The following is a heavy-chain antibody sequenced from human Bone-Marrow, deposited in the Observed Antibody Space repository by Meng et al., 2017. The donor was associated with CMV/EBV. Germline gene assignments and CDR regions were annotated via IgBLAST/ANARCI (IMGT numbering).Heavy chain of an antibody. J-gene: IGHJ6*02. Sequence: GSLRLSCTVSGGSISSSSYYWGWIRQPPGKGLEWIGSIYYSGSTYYNPSLKSRVTISVDTSKNQFSLKLSSVTAADTAVYYCARDLVYCSSTSCRSYGMDVWGQGTTVTVSS. CDR2: IYYSGST. CDR3: ARDLVYCSSTSCRSYGMDV. V-gene: IGHV4-39*07. CDR1: GGSISSSSYY. D-gene: IGHD2-2*01.